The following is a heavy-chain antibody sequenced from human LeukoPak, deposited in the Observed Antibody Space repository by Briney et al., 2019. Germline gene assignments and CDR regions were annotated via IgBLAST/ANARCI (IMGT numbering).Heavy chain of an antibody. D-gene: IGHD1-14*01. CDR3: ASGSWSRRFAP. CDR2: LNDSGRT. Sequence: SETLSLTCAVYDESLNGYYWSWIRQPPGKGLEWIGELNDSGRTTYNPSLESRATISAERSKNQFSLKLTSVTAADTAVYYCASGSWSRRFAPWGQGTLVTVSS. V-gene: IGHV4-34*01. J-gene: IGHJ5*02. CDR1: DESLNGYY.